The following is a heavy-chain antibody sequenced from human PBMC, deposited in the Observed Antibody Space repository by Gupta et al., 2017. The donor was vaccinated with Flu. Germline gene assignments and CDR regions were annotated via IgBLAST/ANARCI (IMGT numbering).Heavy chain of an antibody. CDR2: IYHNGNT. V-gene: IGHV4-31*03. Sequence: QVQLQESGPGLVSPSQTLSLACSVSGDPINSGGYYWNWIRQSQGKGLEWIGYIYHNGNTYYNPSLKRRVSMSLDTSKNRFSLKLTSVTAADTAVYYCARGSVVTAATFGTFFDPWGQGTLVTVSS. D-gene: IGHD3-22*01. CDR3: ARGSVVTAATFGTFFDP. J-gene: IGHJ5*02. CDR1: GDPINSGGYY.